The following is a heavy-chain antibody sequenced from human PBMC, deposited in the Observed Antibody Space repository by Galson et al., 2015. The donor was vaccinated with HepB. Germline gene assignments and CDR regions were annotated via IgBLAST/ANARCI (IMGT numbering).Heavy chain of an antibody. CDR2: ISGGGDST. CDR1: GFMFTSYA. V-gene: IGHV3-23*01. D-gene: IGHD2-2*01. Sequence: SLRLSCAASGFMFTSYALSWVRQVPAKGLEWVSTISGGGDSTYYADSVKGRFTISRDNSMNTLYVEMNSLRGDDTAVYYCAKNRLCSSTTCTDAFDIWGPGAMVTVSS. CDR3: AKNRLCSSTTCTDAFDI. J-gene: IGHJ3*02.